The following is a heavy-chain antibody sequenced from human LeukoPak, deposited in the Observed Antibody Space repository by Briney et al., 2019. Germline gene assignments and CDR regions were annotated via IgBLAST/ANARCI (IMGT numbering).Heavy chain of an antibody. CDR1: GYTFTTYY. CDR3: ARALRGYSGSLAYFDY. CDR2: INPSGGST. Sequence: ASVTVSCKASGYTFTTYYMHWVRQAPGQGLEWMGIINPSGGSTSYAQKFQGRVTMTRDTSTSTVYMELSSLRSEDTAVYYCARALRGYSGSLAYFDYWGQGTLVTVSS. V-gene: IGHV1-46*01. D-gene: IGHD1-26*01. J-gene: IGHJ4*02.